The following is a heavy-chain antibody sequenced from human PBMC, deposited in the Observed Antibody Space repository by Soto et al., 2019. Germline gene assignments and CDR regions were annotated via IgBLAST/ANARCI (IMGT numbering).Heavy chain of an antibody. J-gene: IGHJ4*02. CDR2: IYSGGST. D-gene: IGHD2-15*01. Sequence: GGSLRLSCAASGFTVSSNYMSWVRQAPGKGLEWVSVIYSGGSTYYADSVKGRFTISRDNSKNTLYLQMNSLRAEDTAVYYCASFEKGYCSGGSCYPLDYWGQGTLVTVSS. CDR3: ASFEKGYCSGGSCYPLDY. V-gene: IGHV3-66*01. CDR1: GFTVSSNY.